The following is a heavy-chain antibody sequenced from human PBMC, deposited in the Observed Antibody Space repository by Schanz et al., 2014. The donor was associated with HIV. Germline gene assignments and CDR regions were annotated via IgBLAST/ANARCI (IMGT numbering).Heavy chain of an antibody. Sequence: EVHLLESGGGLVQPGGSLRLSCAASGFTFDDYAMHWVRQAPGKGLEWVSGISWNSGSIGYADSVKGRFTISRDNAKNSLYLQMNSLRAEDTALYYCAKAPNYYDSSGYFDYWGQGTLVTVSS. J-gene: IGHJ4*02. D-gene: IGHD3-22*01. CDR3: AKAPNYYDSSGYFDY. CDR2: ISWNSGSI. V-gene: IGHV3-9*01. CDR1: GFTFDDYA.